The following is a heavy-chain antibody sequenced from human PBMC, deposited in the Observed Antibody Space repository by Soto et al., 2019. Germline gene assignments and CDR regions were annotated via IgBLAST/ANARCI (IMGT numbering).Heavy chain of an antibody. J-gene: IGHJ4*02. CDR3: AREDILGARSFDY. CDR1: GFTFSGYS. V-gene: IGHV3-48*02. D-gene: IGHD1-26*01. CDR2: ISSLSSPR. Sequence: EVQLVESGGGLVQTGGSLRLSCAASGFTFSGYSMNWVRQAPGKGLEWVSDISSLSSPRYYAESVEGRFIISRDNAKNSLYLQMNSLRDEDTAVYFCAREDILGARSFDYWGQGALVTVSS.